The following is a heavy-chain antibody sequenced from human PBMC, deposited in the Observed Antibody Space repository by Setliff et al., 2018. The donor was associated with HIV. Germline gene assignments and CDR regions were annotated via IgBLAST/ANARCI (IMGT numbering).Heavy chain of an antibody. V-gene: IGHV4-39*02. CDR3: ARGPGIAAAGTGYFDY. Sequence: SETLSLTCTVSGGSISSNTYYWGWIRQPPGKGLEWIGTIYYSETTYYNPSLKSRVTISVDTSKNHFSLKLTSVTAADTAVYYCARGPGIAAAGTGYFDYWGQGTLVTVSS. D-gene: IGHD6-13*01. J-gene: IGHJ4*02. CDR1: GGSISSNTYY. CDR2: IYYSETT.